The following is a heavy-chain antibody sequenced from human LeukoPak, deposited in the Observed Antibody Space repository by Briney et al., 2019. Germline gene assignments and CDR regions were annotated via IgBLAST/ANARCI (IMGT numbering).Heavy chain of an antibody. V-gene: IGHV3-33*01. J-gene: IGHJ4*02. CDR3: ARVLVVSGWTNIGY. D-gene: IGHD6-19*01. Sequence: PGRSLRLSCAASGFTFSSYGMHWVRQAPGKALEWVSFIWYDGSNKYYADSVKGRFTISRDNSKNTLYLQMNSLRAEDTAVYYCARVLVVSGWTNIGYWGQGTLVTVSS. CDR2: IWYDGSNK. CDR1: GFTFSSYG.